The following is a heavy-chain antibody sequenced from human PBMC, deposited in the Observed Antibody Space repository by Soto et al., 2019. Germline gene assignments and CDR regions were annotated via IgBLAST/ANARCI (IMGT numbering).Heavy chain of an antibody. CDR1: GFSLTTVRVG. CDR3: EHAYGGRSLY. J-gene: IGHJ4*02. V-gene: IGHV2-5*02. Sequence: QITLKEAGHTLGKPTQTLTLTCTFSGFSLTTVRVGVGWIRQPAGGALEWLAFIYWDDSKTYRPSLESKHTTTKDTSKNQVALTMTNMASLYTATYYCEHAYGGRSLYWGQGTLVTVSS. D-gene: IGHD1-26*01. CDR2: IYWDDSK.